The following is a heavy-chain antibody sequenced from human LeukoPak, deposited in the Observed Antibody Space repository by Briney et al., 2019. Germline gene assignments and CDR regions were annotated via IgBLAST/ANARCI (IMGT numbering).Heavy chain of an antibody. J-gene: IGHJ4*02. D-gene: IGHD4-17*01. Sequence: SETLSLTCTVSGGPISDYYWSWIRQPPGKGLEWIGYINYSGNTNYNPSLKSRVTISVDTSKNQFSLRLTSVTAADTAVFYCAREGRQDYVYFDYWGQGSLVTVSS. CDR2: INYSGNT. CDR1: GGPISDYY. CDR3: AREGRQDYVYFDY. V-gene: IGHV4-59*01.